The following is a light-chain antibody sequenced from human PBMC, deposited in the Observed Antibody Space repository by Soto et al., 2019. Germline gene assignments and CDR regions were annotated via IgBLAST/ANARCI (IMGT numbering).Light chain of an antibody. CDR2: GAS. CDR3: LQRSDWRT. CDR1: QSVSSY. J-gene: IGKJ1*01. Sequence: EIVLTQSPATLSLSPGERATLSCRASQSVSSYLAWYHQKPGQAPRLLIYGASSRATGIPDRFSGSGSGTDFTLTISSLEPEDFAVYYCLQRSDWRTFGRGTKVDIK. V-gene: IGKV3-11*01.